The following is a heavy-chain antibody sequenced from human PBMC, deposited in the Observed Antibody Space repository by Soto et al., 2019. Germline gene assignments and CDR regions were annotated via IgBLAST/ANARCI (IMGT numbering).Heavy chain of an antibody. CDR2: ISWNSINI. Sequence: EVQLVEFGGGLEQPGRSLRLSCAASGFTFDDYARHWVRQTPGKGPEWVSGISWNSINIDYADSVKGRFTISRDNAKNFLYLQMNSLRAEDTALYYCAASRSYCLDYWGQGTLVTVSS. V-gene: IGHV3-9*01. CDR3: AASRSYCLDY. J-gene: IGHJ4*02. D-gene: IGHD3-10*01. CDR1: GFTFDDYA.